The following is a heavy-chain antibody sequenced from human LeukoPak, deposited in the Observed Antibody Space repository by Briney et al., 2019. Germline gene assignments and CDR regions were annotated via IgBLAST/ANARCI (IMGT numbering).Heavy chain of an antibody. Sequence: GGSLTLSCAASGFTFSDAWMGWVRQAPGKGLEWVSYISDSSSAMYYADSVKGRFTISRDNAKNSLYLQMNSLRAEDTAVYYCAGYCSSVSCRNIDYWGQGTLVTVSS. CDR1: GFTFSDAW. CDR3: AGYCSSVSCRNIDY. J-gene: IGHJ4*02. V-gene: IGHV3-11*04. CDR2: ISDSSSAM. D-gene: IGHD2-2*01.